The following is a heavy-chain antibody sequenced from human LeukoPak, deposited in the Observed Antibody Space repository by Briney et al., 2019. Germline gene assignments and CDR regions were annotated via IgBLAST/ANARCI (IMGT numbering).Heavy chain of an antibody. CDR1: GFTFSSYW. D-gene: IGHD3-9*01. V-gene: IGHV3-74*01. CDR3: ARGGVRYFNAMDV. J-gene: IGHJ6*04. CDR2: INSDESST. Sequence: KTGGSLRLSCAASGFTFSSYWIHWVRQPPGKGLVWVSRINSDESSTSYADSVKGRFTISRDNAKNTLYLQMNSLSAEDTAVYYCARGGVRYFNAMDVWGKGTTVTVSS.